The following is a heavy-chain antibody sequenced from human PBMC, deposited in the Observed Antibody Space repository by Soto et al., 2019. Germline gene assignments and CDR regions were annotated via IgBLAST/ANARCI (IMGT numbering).Heavy chain of an antibody. D-gene: IGHD3-22*01. V-gene: IGHV4-39*01. CDR1: GGSFTSTNYF. CDR3: ARLQIYDSRAAPTPIFHP. J-gene: IGHJ1*01. CDR2: MSYNGNT. Sequence: QLQESGPGLVKPSETLSLTCTVSGGSFTSTNYFWGWIRQPPGKGLEWIGYMSYNGNTFYSPSLNSPVTMSVDTSKRQFSLDLSSVTAADTAMYYCARLQIYDSRAAPTPIFHPWGLGAMVTVSS.